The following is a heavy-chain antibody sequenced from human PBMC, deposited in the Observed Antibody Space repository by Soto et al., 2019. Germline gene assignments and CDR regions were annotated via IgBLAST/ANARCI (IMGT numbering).Heavy chain of an antibody. V-gene: IGHV1-18*01. CDR1: GYTFTSYG. CDR2: ISAYNGNT. J-gene: IGHJ5*02. D-gene: IGHD6-19*01. CDR3: ARDRYSSGWIDTKNYNWFDP. Sequence: QVQLVQSGAEVKKPGASVKVSCKASGYTFTSYGISWVRQAPGQGLEWMGWISAYNGNTNYAQKLKGRVTMNTDTSTSTAYMELRSLRSDDTAVYYCARDRYSSGWIDTKNYNWFDPWGQGTLVTVSS.